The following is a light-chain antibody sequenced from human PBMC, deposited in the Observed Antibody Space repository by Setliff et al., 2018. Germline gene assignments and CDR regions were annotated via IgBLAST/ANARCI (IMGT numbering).Light chain of an antibody. J-gene: IGLJ1*01. CDR2: DVS. V-gene: IGLV2-14*03. Sequence: LTQPASVSGSPGQSITISCIGSSRDVGSYDFVSWYQQHAGKAPKLIIYDVSNRPSGVSNRFSGSKAGNTASLTISGLQADDEADYYCSSYTSSSTYVFGTGTKVTVL. CDR3: SSYTSSSTYV. CDR1: SRDVGSYDF.